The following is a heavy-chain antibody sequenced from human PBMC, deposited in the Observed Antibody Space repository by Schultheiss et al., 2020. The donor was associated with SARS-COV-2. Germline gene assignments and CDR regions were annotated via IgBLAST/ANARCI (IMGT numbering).Heavy chain of an antibody. Sequence: GGSLRLSCAASGFTFSSYAMSWVRQAPGKGLEWVSAISGSGGSTYYADSVKGLFTISRDNSKNTLYLQMNSLRAEDTAVYYCAKDHGPSGSSGWREDYWGQGTLVTVSS. D-gene: IGHD6-19*01. J-gene: IGHJ4*02. CDR2: ISGSGGST. V-gene: IGHV3-23*01. CDR1: GFTFSSYA. CDR3: AKDHGPSGSSGWREDY.